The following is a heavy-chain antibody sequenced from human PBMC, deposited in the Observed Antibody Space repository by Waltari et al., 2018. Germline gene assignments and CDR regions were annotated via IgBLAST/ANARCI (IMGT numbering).Heavy chain of an antibody. V-gene: IGHV4-31*03. D-gene: IGHD3-16*02. CDR1: GGSISSGGYY. CDR3: ASDYVWGSYQRGAFDI. CDR2: PYYSGST. Sequence: QVQLQESGPGLVKPSQTLSLTCTVSGGSISSGGYYWSWIRPPPGKGLEWIGYPYYSGSTYYNPSLKSRVTISVDTSKNQFSLKLSSVTAADTAVYYCASDYVWGSYQRGAFDIWGQGTMVTVSS. J-gene: IGHJ3*02.